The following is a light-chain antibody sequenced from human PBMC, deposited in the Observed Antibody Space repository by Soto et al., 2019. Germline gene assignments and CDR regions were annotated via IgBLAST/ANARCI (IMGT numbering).Light chain of an antibody. V-gene: IGLV2-14*03. CDR2: DVS. Sequence: QSVLTQPASVSGSPGQSITISCSGTSSDVGRHNAVSWYQQHPGKVPQLMIYDVSIRPSGISDRLSASKSGNMASLTISGLQAEDEADYYCSSYRVGGSYVFGTGTKVNVL. J-gene: IGLJ1*01. CDR1: SSDVGRHNA. CDR3: SSYRVGGSYV.